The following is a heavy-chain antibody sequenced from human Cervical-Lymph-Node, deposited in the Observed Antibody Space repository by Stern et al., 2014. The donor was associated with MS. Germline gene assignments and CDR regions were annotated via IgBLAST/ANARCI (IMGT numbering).Heavy chain of an antibody. CDR1: GYTLTNHY. CDR2: ISPTTGTT. CDR3: ARDIAAAATGFDY. J-gene: IGHJ4*02. V-gene: IGHV1-46*01. Sequence: QVQLVQSGAAVREPGNSVKVSCKTSGYTLTNHYIHWVRQAPGQGLEWMGIISPTTGTTTHAQKFQVRVTMTRDTATSTVYMDLSSLRSEDTAVYFCARDIAAAATGFDYWGQGTLLTVSS. D-gene: IGHD6-13*01.